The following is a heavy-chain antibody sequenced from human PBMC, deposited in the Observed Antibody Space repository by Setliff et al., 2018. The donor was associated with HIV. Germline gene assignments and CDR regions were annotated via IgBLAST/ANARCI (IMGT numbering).Heavy chain of an antibody. CDR1: GITFSSYA. CDR2: ISGTGGTT. Sequence: LRLSCVASGITFSSYAMSWVRQAPGKGLEWVSAISGTGGTTNYADSVKGRFTISRDNSKNTLYLQMNSLRAEDTAVYYCASGSAMVLYFDYWGQGALVTVSS. V-gene: IGHV3-23*01. CDR3: ASGSAMVLYFDY. J-gene: IGHJ4*02. D-gene: IGHD5-18*01.